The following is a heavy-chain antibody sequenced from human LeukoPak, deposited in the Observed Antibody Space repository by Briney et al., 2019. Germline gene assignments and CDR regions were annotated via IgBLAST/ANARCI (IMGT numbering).Heavy chain of an antibody. Sequence: PSETLSLTCAVYGGSFSGYYWSWIRQPPGKGLEWIGEINHSGSTNYNPSLKSRVTISVDTSKNQFSLKLSSVTAADTAVYYCVRSDDFWSGYYGYWGQGTLVTVSS. J-gene: IGHJ4*02. CDR2: INHSGST. V-gene: IGHV4-34*01. CDR1: GGSFSGYY. CDR3: VRSDDFWSGYYGY. D-gene: IGHD3-3*01.